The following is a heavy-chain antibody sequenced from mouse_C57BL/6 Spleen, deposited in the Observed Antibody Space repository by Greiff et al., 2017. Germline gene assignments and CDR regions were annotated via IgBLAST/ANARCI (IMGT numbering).Heavy chain of an antibody. CDR2: IRSKSNNYAT. CDR1: GFSFNTYA. D-gene: IGHD1-1*01. V-gene: IGHV10-1*01. Sequence: VKLVESGGGLVQPKGSLKLSCAASGFSFNTYAMNWVRQAPGKGLEWVARIRSKSNNYATYYADSVKDRFTISRDDSESMLYLQMNNLKTEDTARYYCVRQGYYGSSYADYWGQGTTLTVSS. J-gene: IGHJ2*01. CDR3: VRQGYYGSSYADY.